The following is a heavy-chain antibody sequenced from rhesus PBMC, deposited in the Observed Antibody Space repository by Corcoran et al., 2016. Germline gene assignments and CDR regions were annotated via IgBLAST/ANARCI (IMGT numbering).Heavy chain of an antibody. CDR3: TRGILGGY. V-gene: IGHV3-136*01. Sequence: EVQLVESGGGLVQPGGSLRLSCAASGFTFSSYDMSWVRQAPGKGLEWVSYISYPGQTIYYAESVKGRFTISRDNAKNSLSLQMSSLRAEDTAVYYCTRGILGGYWGQGVLVTVSS. CDR2: ISYPGQTI. CDR1: GFTFSSYD. J-gene: IGHJ4*01. D-gene: IGHD3-34*01.